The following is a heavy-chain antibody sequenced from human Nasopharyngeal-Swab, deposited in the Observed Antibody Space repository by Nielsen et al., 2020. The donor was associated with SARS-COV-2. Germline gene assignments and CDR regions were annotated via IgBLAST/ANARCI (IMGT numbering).Heavy chain of an antibody. J-gene: IGHJ4*02. Sequence: GESLKISCAASGFTFSSYSMNWVRQAPGKGLGWVSSISSSSSYIYYADSVKGRFTISRDNAKNSLYLQMNSLRAEDTAVYYCARLELLWFGELLDYWGQGTLVTVSS. CDR1: GFTFSSYS. D-gene: IGHD3-10*01. CDR3: ARLELLWFGELLDY. CDR2: ISSSSSYI. V-gene: IGHV3-21*01.